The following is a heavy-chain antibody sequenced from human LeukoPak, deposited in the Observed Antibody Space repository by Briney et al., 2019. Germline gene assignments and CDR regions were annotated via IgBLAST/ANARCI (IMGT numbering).Heavy chain of an antibody. CDR1: GGSISSGDYY. J-gene: IGHJ4*02. V-gene: IGHV4-30-4*08. CDR3: ARDAYYYDSSGYSPYFDY. D-gene: IGHD3-22*01. CDR2: IYYSGST. Sequence: SETLSLTCTVSGGSISSGDYYWSWIRQPPGKGLEWIGYIYYSGSTYYNPSLKSRVTISVDTSKNQFSLKLSSVTAADMAVYYCARDAYYYDSSGYSPYFDYWGQGTLVTVSS.